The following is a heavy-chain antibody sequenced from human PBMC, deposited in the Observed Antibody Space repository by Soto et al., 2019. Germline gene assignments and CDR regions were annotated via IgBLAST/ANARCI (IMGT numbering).Heavy chain of an antibody. CDR1: GYTFTGYY. CDR3: ARDTGTMIVVVTIFDY. V-gene: IGHV1-2*02. Sequence: QVQLVQSGAEVKKPGASVKVSCKASGYTFTGYYMHWVRQAPGQGLEWMGWINPNSGGTNYAQKFQGRVTMTRDTSISTAYMELSRLRSDDTAVYYCARDTGTMIVVVTIFDYWGQGTLVTVSS. D-gene: IGHD3-22*01. J-gene: IGHJ4*02. CDR2: INPNSGGT.